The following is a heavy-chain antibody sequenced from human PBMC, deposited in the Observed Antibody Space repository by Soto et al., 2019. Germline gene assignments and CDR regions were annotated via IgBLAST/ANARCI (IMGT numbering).Heavy chain of an antibody. V-gene: IGHV3-23*01. CDR3: AKGYCSGGSCYSHYYYYYMDV. J-gene: IGHJ6*03. CDR1: GFTFSSYA. CDR2: ISGSGGST. Sequence: GGSLRLSCAASGFTFSSYAMSWVRQAPGKGLEWVSAISGSGGSTYYADSVKGRFTISRDNSKNTLYLQMNSLRAEDTAVYYCAKGYCSGGSCYSHYYYYYMDVWGKGTTVTVSS. D-gene: IGHD2-15*01.